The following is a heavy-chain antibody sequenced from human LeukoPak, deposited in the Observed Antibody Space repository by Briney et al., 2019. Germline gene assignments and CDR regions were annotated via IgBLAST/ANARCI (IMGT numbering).Heavy chain of an antibody. V-gene: IGHV3-43*02. CDR2: ISGDGGST. D-gene: IGHD3-22*01. CDR3: AKAAQYYYDSSGLPSTFDI. CDR1: GFXFDDYA. Sequence: GGSLRLSCGASGFXFDDYAMHWVRQAPGKGLEWVSLISGDGGSTYYADSVKGRFTISRDNSKNSLYLQMNSLRTEDTALYYCAKAAQYYYDSSGLPSTFDIWGQGTMVTVSS. J-gene: IGHJ3*02.